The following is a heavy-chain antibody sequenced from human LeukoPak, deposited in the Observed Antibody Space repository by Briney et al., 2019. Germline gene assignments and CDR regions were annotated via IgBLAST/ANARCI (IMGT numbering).Heavy chain of an antibody. CDR2: IYHIGST. Sequence: SETLSLTCTVSGGSIVNSVYSWGWIRHSPGWGLEWIGTIYHIGSTYYNPSLKSRVTVSVDTSKNQFSLRLTSLTAADTAVYYCARDGDSTSIGAGYLFEHWGRGALVTVSS. V-gene: IGHV4-39*07. D-gene: IGHD6-13*01. CDR1: GGSIVNSVYS. CDR3: ARDGDSTSIGAGYLFEH. J-gene: IGHJ4*02.